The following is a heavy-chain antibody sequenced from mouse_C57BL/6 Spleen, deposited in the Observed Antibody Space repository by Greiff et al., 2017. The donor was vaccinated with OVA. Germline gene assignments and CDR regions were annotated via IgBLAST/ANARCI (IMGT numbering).Heavy chain of an antibody. CDR1: GYSITSGYY. Sequence: EVQLQQSGPGLVKPSQSLSLTCSVTGYSITSGYYWNWIRQFPGNKLEWMGYISYDGSNNYNPSLKNRISITRDTSKNQFFLKLNSVTTEDTATYYCARSEFTAGAMDYWGQGTSLTVSS. V-gene: IGHV3-6*01. D-gene: IGHD1-2*01. J-gene: IGHJ4*01. CDR2: ISYDGSN. CDR3: ARSEFTAGAMDY.